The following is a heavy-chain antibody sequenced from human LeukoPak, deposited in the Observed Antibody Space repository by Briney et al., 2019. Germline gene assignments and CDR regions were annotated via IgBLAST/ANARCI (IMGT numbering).Heavy chain of an antibody. CDR1: GYTFTNFG. Sequence: ASVKVSCKASGYTFTNFGVSWVRQAPGQGLEWMGWISGYNGNTNYAQKFQGRVTMTTDTSTSTAYMELRSLRSDDTAVYYCARKENYYDSSGYYYRYWGQGTLVTVSS. CDR3: ARKENYYDSSGYYYRY. V-gene: IGHV1-18*01. CDR2: ISGYNGNT. D-gene: IGHD3-22*01. J-gene: IGHJ4*02.